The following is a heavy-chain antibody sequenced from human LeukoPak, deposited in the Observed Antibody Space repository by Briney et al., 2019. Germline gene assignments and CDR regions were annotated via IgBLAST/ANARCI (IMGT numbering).Heavy chain of an antibody. V-gene: IGHV4-59*01. Sequence: LSETLSLTCTVSGGSISYYYWSWIRQSPGKGLEWIGYIYYSGTTNYNPSLKSRVTISVDTSKNQFSLQLRSVTTADTAVYYCAREDPQTTVPEGMDVWGQGTTVTVSS. CDR2: IYYSGTT. J-gene: IGHJ6*02. CDR3: AREDPQTTVPEGMDV. D-gene: IGHD4-17*01. CDR1: GGSISYYY.